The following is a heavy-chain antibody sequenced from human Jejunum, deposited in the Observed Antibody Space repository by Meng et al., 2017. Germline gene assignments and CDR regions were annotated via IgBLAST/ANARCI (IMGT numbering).Heavy chain of an antibody. Sequence: GGSLRLSCEVSGFSFSTYAMSWVRQAPGKGLEWVSTISGSGDNTYYADSVKGRFTISRDNSKSSLSLQMHGLRAEDTAVYYCAKHVRGVYSAYAADWFDAWGQGTPVTVSS. D-gene: IGHD5-12*01. CDR1: GFSFSTYA. CDR3: AKHVRGVYSAYAADWFDA. V-gene: IGHV3-23*01. J-gene: IGHJ5*02. CDR2: ISGSGDNT.